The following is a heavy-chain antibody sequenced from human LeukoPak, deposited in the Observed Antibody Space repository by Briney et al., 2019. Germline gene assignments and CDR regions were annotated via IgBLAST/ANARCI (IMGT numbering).Heavy chain of an antibody. J-gene: IGHJ4*02. V-gene: IGHV4-59*01. CDR2: FSYSGST. CDR3: ARDGPGDVGFDY. CDR1: RGSISNYY. D-gene: IGHD7-27*01. Sequence: SETLSLTCTVSRGSISNYYWGWIRQPPGKGLDWVGFFSYSGSTNYNPSLKSPVTISVDTSKNQFSLKLTSVTAADTAVYYCARDGPGDVGFDYWGQGKLVTVSS.